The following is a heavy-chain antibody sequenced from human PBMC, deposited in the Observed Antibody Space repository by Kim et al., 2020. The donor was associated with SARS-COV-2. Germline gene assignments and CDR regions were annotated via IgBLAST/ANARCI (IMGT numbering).Heavy chain of an antibody. CDR1: GGSISSSSYY. J-gene: IGHJ4*02. D-gene: IGHD3-9*01. Sequence: SETLSLTCTVSGGSISSSSYYWGWIRQPPGKGLEWIGSIYYSGSTYDNPSLKSRVTISVDTSKNQFCLKLSSVTAADTAVYYCARRPYYDILTGHDYWGQGTLVTVSS. V-gene: IGHV4-39*01. CDR2: IYYSGST. CDR3: ARRPYYDILTGHDY.